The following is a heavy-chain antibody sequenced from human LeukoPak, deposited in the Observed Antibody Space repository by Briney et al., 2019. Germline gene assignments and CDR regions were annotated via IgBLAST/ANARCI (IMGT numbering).Heavy chain of an antibody. D-gene: IGHD2-2*01. J-gene: IGHJ5*02. CDR3: TRFLGYCSSTSCSNWFDP. CDR1: GFTFSDST. V-gene: IGHV3-73*01. CDR2: IRSKANSYAT. Sequence: GGSLRLACAASGFTFSDSTMHWVRQASGKGLEWVGRIRSKANSYATAYAASVKGRFTIPRDDSKNTAYLQMNSLKTEDTAVYYCTRFLGYCSSTSCSNWFDPWGQGTLVTVSS.